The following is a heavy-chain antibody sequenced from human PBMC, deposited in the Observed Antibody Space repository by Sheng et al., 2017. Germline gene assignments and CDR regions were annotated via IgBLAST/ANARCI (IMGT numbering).Heavy chain of an antibody. CDR3: AREGSDGSYLNY. J-gene: IGHJ4*02. Sequence: EVQLVESGGGLVQPGGSLRLSCATSGFTFSSYWMSWVRQAPEKGLEWVANMNKDGSEEYCVDSVKGRFTISRDNAKNSLYLQMNSLRAEDTAVYFCAREGSDGSYLNYWGQGTLVTVSS. D-gene: IGHD1-26*01. CDR2: MNKDGSEE. V-gene: IGHV3-7*01. CDR1: GFTFSSYW.